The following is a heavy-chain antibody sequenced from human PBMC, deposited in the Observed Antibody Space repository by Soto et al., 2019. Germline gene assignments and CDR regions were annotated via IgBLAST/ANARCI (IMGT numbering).Heavy chain of an antibody. CDR3: TSGPYTKPSLVNY. J-gene: IGHJ4*02. Sequence: SGALSLTCAVSGGSISSGGYSWSWLRPPPGKGLEWIGFIRYSGSTYNPSLRSRVTISLDRSKNQFSLTLNYVTAADTAVYYCTSGPYTKPSLVNYWGQGHLVTVYS. CDR2: IRYSGST. CDR1: GGSISSGGYS. D-gene: IGHD3-16*02. V-gene: IGHV4-30-2*01.